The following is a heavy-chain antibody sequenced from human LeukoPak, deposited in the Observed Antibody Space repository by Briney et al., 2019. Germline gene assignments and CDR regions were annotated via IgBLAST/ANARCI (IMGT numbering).Heavy chain of an antibody. CDR3: ARHGVGCNSLGY. D-gene: IGHD2-15*01. CDR1: GGSLSNYY. J-gene: IGHJ4*02. CDR2: IYQSGTT. V-gene: IGHV4-59*08. Sequence: SETLSLTCTVSGGSLSNYYWSWIRQSPGKGLTWIGYIYQSGTTNYNPSLKSRVTISVDTSKNQLFLRLRSVTAADTAIYYCARHGVGCNSLGYWGQETLVTVSS.